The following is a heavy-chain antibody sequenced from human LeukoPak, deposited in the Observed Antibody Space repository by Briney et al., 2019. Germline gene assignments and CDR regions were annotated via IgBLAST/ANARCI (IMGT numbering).Heavy chain of an antibody. CDR2: ISAYNGNT. J-gene: IGHJ5*02. CDR1: GYTFTSYG. D-gene: IGHD2-21*02. V-gene: IGHV1-18*01. Sequence: ASVKVSCKASGYTFTSYGISWVRQAPGQGLEWMVWISAYNGNTNYAQKLQGRVTMTTDTSTSTAYMELRSLRSDDTAVYYCARTHIVVVTAISIGFDPWGQGTLVTVSS. CDR3: ARTHIVVVTAISIGFDP.